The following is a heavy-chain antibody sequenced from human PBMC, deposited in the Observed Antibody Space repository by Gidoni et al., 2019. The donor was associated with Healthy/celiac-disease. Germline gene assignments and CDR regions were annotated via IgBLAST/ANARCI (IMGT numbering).Heavy chain of an antibody. CDR2: ISYDGSNK. V-gene: IGHV3-30*18. CDR1: GFTFSSYG. J-gene: IGHJ4*02. CDR3: AKDWSSPDRTNEGY. Sequence: QVQLVESGGGVVQPGRSLRLSCAASGFTFSSYGMHWVRQAPGKGLEWVAVISYDGSNKYDADSVKGRVTISRDNSKNTLYLQMNSLRAEDTAVYYCAKDWSSPDRTNEGYWGQGTLVTVSS. D-gene: IGHD1-26*01.